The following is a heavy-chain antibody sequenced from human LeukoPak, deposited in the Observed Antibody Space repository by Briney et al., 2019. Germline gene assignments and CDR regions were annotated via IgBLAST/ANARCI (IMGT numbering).Heavy chain of an antibody. D-gene: IGHD6-13*01. V-gene: IGHV3-74*01. Sequence: GGSLRLSCAASGFTFSSYWMPWVRQAPGKGLVWVSRINSDGSSTSYADSVKGRFTISRDNAKNTLYLQMNSLRAEDTAVYYCAKDHSSSWYNWFDPWGQGTLVTVS. CDR1: GFTFSSYW. CDR3: AKDHSSSWYNWFDP. CDR2: INSDGSST. J-gene: IGHJ5*02.